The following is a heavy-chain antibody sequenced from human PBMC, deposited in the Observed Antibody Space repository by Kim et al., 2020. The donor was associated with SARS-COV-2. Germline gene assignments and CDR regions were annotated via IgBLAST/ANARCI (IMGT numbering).Heavy chain of an antibody. Sequence: SQTLSLTCAISGDSVSSNSAAWNWIRQSPSRGLEWLGRTYYRSKWYNDYAVSVKSRITINPDTSKNQFSLQLNSVTPEDTAVYYCAREGYCSGGSCYLGYFDYWGQGTLVTVSS. D-gene: IGHD2-15*01. CDR2: TYYRSKWYN. CDR3: AREGYCSGGSCYLGYFDY. CDR1: GDSVSSNSAA. V-gene: IGHV6-1*01. J-gene: IGHJ4*02.